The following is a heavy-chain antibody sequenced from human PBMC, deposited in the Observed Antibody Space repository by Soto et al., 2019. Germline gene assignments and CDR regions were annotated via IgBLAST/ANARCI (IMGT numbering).Heavy chain of an antibody. J-gene: IGHJ6*02. D-gene: IGHD3-3*02. CDR2: IMPVFATP. CDR1: GGTFSTSA. CDR3: ARDKDRQQLGGNYYYILDV. Sequence: QFQLMQSGAEVKKPGSSVKVSCKASGGTFSTSAISWVRQAPGEGLEWVGGIMPVFATPDYAQKFQGRVTISADESTTTAYLELTSLTTDDTAVYYCARDKDRQQLGGNYYYILDVWGQGTAITVSS. V-gene: IGHV1-69*12.